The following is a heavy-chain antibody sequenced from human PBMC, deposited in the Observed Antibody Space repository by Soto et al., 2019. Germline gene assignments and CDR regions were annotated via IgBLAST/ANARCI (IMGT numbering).Heavy chain of an antibody. V-gene: IGHV1-69*01. Sequence: QVQLVQSGAEVKKPGSSVKVSCKASGGTFSSYSINWVRQAPGQGLEWMGGIIPIFGTANNAQKFQGRVTITADESATTVYMELSSLRSEDTAVYYCARTAAGYCSGGSCYPFDYWGQGTLVTVSS. CDR2: IIPIFGTA. CDR3: ARTAAGYCSGGSCYPFDY. D-gene: IGHD2-15*01. CDR1: GGTFSSYS. J-gene: IGHJ4*02.